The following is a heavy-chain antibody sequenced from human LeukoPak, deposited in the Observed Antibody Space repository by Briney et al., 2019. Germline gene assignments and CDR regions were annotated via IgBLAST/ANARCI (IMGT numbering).Heavy chain of an antibody. V-gene: IGHV1-18*01. CDR3: ARVLYCTNGVCYNWFDP. J-gene: IGHJ5*02. CDR1: GYTFTSYG. D-gene: IGHD2-8*01. CDR2: ISAYNGNT. Sequence: ASVTVSCTASGYTFTSYGISWVRQAPGQGLEWMGWISAYNGNTNYAQKLQGRVTMTTDTSTSTAYMELRSLRSDDTAVYYCARVLYCTNGVCYNWFDPWGQGTLVTVSS.